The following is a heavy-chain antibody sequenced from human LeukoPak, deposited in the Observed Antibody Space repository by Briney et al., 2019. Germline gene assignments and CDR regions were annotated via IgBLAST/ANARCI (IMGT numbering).Heavy chain of an antibody. CDR1: GFTFRSHA. V-gene: IGHV3-23*01. Sequence: GGSLRLSCVGSGFTFRSHAMSWVRQAPEKGLEFVSGIYENGGTTYYADSVKGRFSISRDNSKNTLYLQMDSLRGEDTAVYYCAKGSYYDSSGSFYFDYWGQGTLVTVSS. CDR2: IYENGGTT. CDR3: AKGSYYDSSGSFYFDY. J-gene: IGHJ4*02. D-gene: IGHD3-22*01.